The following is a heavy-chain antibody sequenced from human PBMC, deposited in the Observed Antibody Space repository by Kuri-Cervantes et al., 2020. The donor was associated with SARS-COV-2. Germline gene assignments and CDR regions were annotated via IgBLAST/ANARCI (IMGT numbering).Heavy chain of an antibody. CDR2: IYKSGST. J-gene: IGHJ5*02. Sequence: ESLKISCLVSGGSISTYYRSWIRQSPGKGLEWIGDIYKSGSTKTNPSLKTRVTISVDTSKNQFSLRLTPVTAADTAVYFCAKYGTDDYLSTYFGRGTWFDPWGQGTLVTVSS. CDR3: AKYGTDDYLSTYFGRGTWFDP. CDR1: GGSISTYY. V-gene: IGHV4-59*01. D-gene: IGHD3-3*01.